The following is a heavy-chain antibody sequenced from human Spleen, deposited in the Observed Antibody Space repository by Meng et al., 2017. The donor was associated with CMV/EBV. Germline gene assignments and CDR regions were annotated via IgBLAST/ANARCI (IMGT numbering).Heavy chain of an antibody. CDR2: INHSGST. D-gene: IGHD6-13*01. V-gene: IGHV4-34*01. Sequence: VQLQQWGAGLLSPSEPLSLPCAVCGGSFSGYYGSWIRQPPGKGLEWIGEINHSGSTNYNPSLKSRVTISVDTSKNQFSLKLSSVTAADTAVYYCARVCAAAGLYYFDYWGQGTLVTVSS. J-gene: IGHJ4*02. CDR1: GGSFSGYY. CDR3: ARVCAAAGLYYFDY.